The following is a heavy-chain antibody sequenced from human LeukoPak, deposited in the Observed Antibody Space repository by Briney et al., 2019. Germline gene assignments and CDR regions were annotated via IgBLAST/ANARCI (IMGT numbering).Heavy chain of an antibody. CDR2: INPSGGST. V-gene: IGHV1-46*01. D-gene: IGHD3-3*01. Sequence: RASVKVSCKASGYTFTSYYMHWVRQAPGQGLEWMGIINPSGGSTSYAQKFQGRVTMTRDTSTSTVYMELSSLRSEDTAVYYCARGGGVAIFGVVIRQHYYYYMDVWGKGTTVTVSS. CDR3: ARGGGVAIFGVVIRQHYYYYMDV. J-gene: IGHJ6*03. CDR1: GYTFTSYY.